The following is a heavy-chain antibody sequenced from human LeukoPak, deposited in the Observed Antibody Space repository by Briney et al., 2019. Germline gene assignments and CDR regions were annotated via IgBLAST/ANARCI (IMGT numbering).Heavy chain of an antibody. CDR1: GFTFSSYA. V-gene: IGHV3-30-3*01. CDR3: ARAGTNGDSTLLIDY. CDR2: ISYDGSNK. J-gene: IGHJ4*02. D-gene: IGHD4-17*01. Sequence: GESLKISCAASGFTFSSYAMHWVRQAPGKGLEWVAVISYDGSNKYYADSAKGRFTISRDNSKNTLYLQMNSLRAEDTAVYYCARAGTNGDSTLLIDYWGQGTLVTVSS.